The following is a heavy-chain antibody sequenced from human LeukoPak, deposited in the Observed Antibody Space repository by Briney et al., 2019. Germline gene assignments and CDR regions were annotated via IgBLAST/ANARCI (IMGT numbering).Heavy chain of an antibody. D-gene: IGHD4-17*01. J-gene: IGHJ6*02. V-gene: IGHV1-8*01. CDR3: ARDTLYGEGGYGMDV. CDR2: MNPNSGNT. Sequence: ASVKVSCKASGYTFTSYDINWVRQATGQGLEWMGWMNPNSGNTGYAQKFQGRVTMTRDTSTSTVYMELSSLRSEDTAVYYCARDTLYGEGGYGMDVWGQGTTVTVSS. CDR1: GYTFTSYD.